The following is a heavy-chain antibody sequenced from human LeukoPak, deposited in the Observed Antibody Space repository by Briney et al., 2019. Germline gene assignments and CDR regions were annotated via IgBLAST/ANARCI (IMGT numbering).Heavy chain of an antibody. J-gene: IGHJ4*02. V-gene: IGHV4-61*08. CDR1: GGSISSFDHY. CDR2: IYYSGST. CDR3: ARVKDSSGYLGYYFDY. D-gene: IGHD3-22*01. Sequence: SKTLSLTCTVSGGSISSFDHYWGWIRQPPGKGLEWIGYIYYSGSTNYNPSLKSRVTISVDTSKNQFSLKLSSVTAADTAVYYCARVKDSSGYLGYYFDYWGQGTLVTVSS.